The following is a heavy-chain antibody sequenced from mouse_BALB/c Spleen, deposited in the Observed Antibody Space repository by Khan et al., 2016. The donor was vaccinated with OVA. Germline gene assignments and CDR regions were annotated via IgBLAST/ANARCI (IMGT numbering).Heavy chain of an antibody. D-gene: IGHD1-1*02. CDR3: ARGVLVVQTWFAY. CDR1: GYTFTSYD. J-gene: IGHJ3*01. V-gene: IGHV1S136*01. Sequence: EVQLQQSGPELVKPGASVKMSCKASGYTFTSYDMHWVKQKPGQGLEWLGYINPYNDYTNFNEKFKGKATLTSDKSSRTDLMEHSRLAAEDSAVYYFARGVLVVQTWFAYWGQGTLVTVSA. CDR2: INPYNDYT.